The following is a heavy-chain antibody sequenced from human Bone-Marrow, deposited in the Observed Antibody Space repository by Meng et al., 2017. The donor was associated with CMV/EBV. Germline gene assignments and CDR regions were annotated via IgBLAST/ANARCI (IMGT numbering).Heavy chain of an antibody. CDR3: ARYANQNGIPFYYFDH. D-gene: IGHD2-8*01. CDR1: GFIFNNYG. J-gene: IGHJ4*02. V-gene: IGHV3-30*02. CDR2: IRYDGSNK. Sequence: GESLKISCAASGFIFNNYGMHWVRQAPGKGLEWVAFIRYDGSNKYYADSVEGRFTISRDISKNTLYLQMNSLRVEDTAVYYCARYANQNGIPFYYFDHWGQGAPVTVSS.